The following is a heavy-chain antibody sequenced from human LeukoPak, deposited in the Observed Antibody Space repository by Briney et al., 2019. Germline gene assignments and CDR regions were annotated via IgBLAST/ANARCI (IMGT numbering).Heavy chain of an antibody. J-gene: IGHJ3*02. D-gene: IGHD1-26*01. CDR2: INPNSGGT. V-gene: IGHV1-2*02. Sequence: ASVKVSCKASGYTFTDYYILWVRQAPGQGLEWMGWINPNSGGTNYAQKFQGRVTMTRDTSISTAYMVLGSLRSEDTAIYYCAATSVGATINDAFDIWGQGTLVTVSS. CDR3: AATSVGATINDAFDI. CDR1: GYTFTDYY.